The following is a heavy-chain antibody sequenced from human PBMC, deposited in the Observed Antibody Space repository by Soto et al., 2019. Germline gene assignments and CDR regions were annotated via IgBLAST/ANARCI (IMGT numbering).Heavy chain of an antibody. CDR3: ARGDCVGGTCYSLAGSFFYYMDV. V-gene: IGHV3-74*02. J-gene: IGHJ6*03. CDR1: GFTFSNYW. Sequence: EVQLVESGGGLVQPGGSLRLSCAASGFTFSNYWMYWVRKAPGKGLEWVSRINSDGSVSSHADSVRGRLTISRDNVKNPLYLHMDSLRAEDTAVYFCARGDCVGGTCYSLAGSFFYYMDVWGKGTTVTVFS. CDR2: INSDGSVS. D-gene: IGHD2-15*01.